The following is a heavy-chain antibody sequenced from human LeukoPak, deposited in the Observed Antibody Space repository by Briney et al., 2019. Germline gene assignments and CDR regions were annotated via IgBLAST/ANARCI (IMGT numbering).Heavy chain of an antibody. Sequence: PSETLSLTCAVYGGSFSGYYWSWIRQPPGKGLEWIGEINHSGSTNYNPSLKSRVTISVDTSKNQFSLKLSSVTAADTAVYYCARGYNDYDFWSGYYPTYNWFDPWGQGTLVTVSS. CDR3: ARGYNDYDFWSGYYPTYNWFDP. D-gene: IGHD3-3*01. CDR2: INHSGST. V-gene: IGHV4-34*01. J-gene: IGHJ5*02. CDR1: GGSFSGYY.